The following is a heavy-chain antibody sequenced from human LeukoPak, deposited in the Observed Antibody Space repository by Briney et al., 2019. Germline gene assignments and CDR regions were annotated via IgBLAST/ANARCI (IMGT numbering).Heavy chain of an antibody. J-gene: IGHJ4*02. Sequence: ASVKVSCKASGYTFTSYGISWVRQAPGQGLEWMGWISAYNGNTNCAQKLQGRVTMTTDTSKSTAYMELRSLGSDDTAVYYCARETGYSSGWYGGIDYWVQGTLVTVSS. D-gene: IGHD6-19*01. CDR1: GYTFTSYG. CDR2: ISAYNGNT. CDR3: ARETGYSSGWYGGIDY. V-gene: IGHV1-18*01.